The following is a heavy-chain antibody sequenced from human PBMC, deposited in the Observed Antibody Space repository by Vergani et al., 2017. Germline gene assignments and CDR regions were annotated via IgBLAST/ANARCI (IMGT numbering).Heavy chain of an antibody. CDR2: ISGSGGST. D-gene: IGHD4-17*01. Sequence: EVQLLESGGGLVQPGGSLRLSCAASGFTFSSYAMSWVRQAPGKGLEWVSAISGSGGSTYYADSVKGRFTISRDTSKNTLYLQMNSLRAEDTAVYDCAKDSMETTVTTAVYWGQGTLVTVSS. CDR1: GFTFSSYA. V-gene: IGHV3-23*01. CDR3: AKDSMETTVTTAVY. J-gene: IGHJ4*02.